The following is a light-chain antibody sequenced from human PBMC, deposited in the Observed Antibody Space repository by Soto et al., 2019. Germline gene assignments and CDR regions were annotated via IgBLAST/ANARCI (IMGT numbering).Light chain of an antibody. J-gene: IGKJ1*01. Sequence: IQMTQSPSSLSASVGDRVTITCRASQSISSALAWYQQKPGKAPKLLIYDASSLESGVPSRFSGSGSGTEFTLTISSLQPDDFATYYCQQYNSYSPTFGQGTKVDNK. V-gene: IGKV1-13*02. CDR1: QSISSA. CDR3: QQYNSYSPT. CDR2: DAS.